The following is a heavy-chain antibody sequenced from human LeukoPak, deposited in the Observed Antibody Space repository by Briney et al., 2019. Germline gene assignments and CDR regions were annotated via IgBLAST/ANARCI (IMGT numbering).Heavy chain of an antibody. D-gene: IGHD3-10*01. CDR3: ARVPPGVRGVMRWFDP. CDR1: GGSISNYY. V-gene: IGHV4-59*01. Sequence: SETLSLTCSVYGGSISNYYWSWIRQPPGKGLEWIGHIYYSGSTNYNLSLKSRVTISVDTSKNQFSLKLSSVTAADTAVHYCARVPPGVRGVMRWFDPWGQGALVTVSS. CDR2: IYYSGST. J-gene: IGHJ5*02.